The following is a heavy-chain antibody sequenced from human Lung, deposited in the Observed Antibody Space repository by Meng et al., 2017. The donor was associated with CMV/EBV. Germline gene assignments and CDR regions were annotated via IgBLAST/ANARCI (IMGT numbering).Heavy chain of an antibody. J-gene: IGHJ5*01. CDR3: ARYPNRPPLISMVRGISPWFDS. Sequence: SDWGWIRRPPGKGLQHNDTVNHSERTDYNQSLMSRVTIPIDTSKNQFSLKMNSVTAADTAVYYSARYPNRPPLISMVRGISPWFDSWGQGTLVTVSS. CDR2: VNHSERT. D-gene: IGHD3-10*01. V-gene: IGHV4-34*01. CDR1: SD.